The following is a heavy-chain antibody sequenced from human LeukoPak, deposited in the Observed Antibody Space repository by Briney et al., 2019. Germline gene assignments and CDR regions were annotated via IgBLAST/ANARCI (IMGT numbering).Heavy chain of an antibody. CDR3: ARQRIVGTTDYFDY. J-gene: IGHJ4*02. V-gene: IGHV4-4*07. CDR1: GGSISSYY. D-gene: IGHD1-26*01. CDR2: IYTSGST. Sequence: SETLSLTCTVSGGSISSYYWSWVRQPAGKGLEWIGRIYTSGSTNYNPSLKSRVTMSLDTSKNQFSLKLSSVTAADTAVYHCARQRIVGTTDYFDYWGQGTLVTVSP.